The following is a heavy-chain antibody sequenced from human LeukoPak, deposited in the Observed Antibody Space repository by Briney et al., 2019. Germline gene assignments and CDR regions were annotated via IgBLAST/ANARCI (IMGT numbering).Heavy chain of an antibody. CDR3: AGRDIAAA. J-gene: IGHJ4*02. D-gene: IGHD6-13*01. CDR1: GITFRSYA. CDR2: ISGSGGST. Sequence: GGSLRLSCAASGITFRSYAMGWVRQAPGKGLEWVSLISGSGGSTYYADSVKGRFTISRDNSKNTLYLQMNSLRAEDTAVYYCAGRDIAAAGGQGTLVTVSS. V-gene: IGHV3-23*01.